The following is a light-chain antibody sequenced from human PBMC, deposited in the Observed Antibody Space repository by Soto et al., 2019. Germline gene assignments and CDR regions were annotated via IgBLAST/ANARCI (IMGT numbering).Light chain of an antibody. CDR3: QQYNNWPRT. CDR1: QSVSTD. CDR2: GAA. Sequence: EIVMTQSPATLSVSPGERATLSCRASQSVSTDLAWYQQKPCQAPRLLIYGAALRATGIPARFSGSGSGTEFTLAISSLQSEDLAVCYCQQYNNWPRTFGQGTKVELQ. V-gene: IGKV3-15*01. J-gene: IGKJ1*01.